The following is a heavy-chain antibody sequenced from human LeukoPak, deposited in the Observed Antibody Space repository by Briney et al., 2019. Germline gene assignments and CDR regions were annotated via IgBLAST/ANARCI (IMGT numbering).Heavy chain of an antibody. Sequence: GGSLRLSCAASGFTFSKFGMHWVRQTPGKGLEWVALVWNDGSKNYYADSVKGRFTISRDNPKDTLYLLLNSLRAEDTAVYYCAKDWSLGYGCLDYWGQGTLVTVSS. CDR2: VWNDGSKN. CDR3: AKDWSLGYGCLDY. J-gene: IGHJ4*02. CDR1: GFTFSKFG. D-gene: IGHD5-12*01. V-gene: IGHV3-33*06.